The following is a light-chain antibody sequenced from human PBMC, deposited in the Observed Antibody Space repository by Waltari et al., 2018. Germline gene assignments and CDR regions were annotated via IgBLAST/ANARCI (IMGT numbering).Light chain of an antibody. J-gene: IGLJ2*01. V-gene: IGLV3-1*01. Sequence: SYELTQPLSVSVSPGQTAKITCTGDNLGNKYVSWYHQKAGQSPVLVIYQDKYRPSGIPERISGSGTNSGNTATLTIRRTQSMDESDYYCQVWDRTTVIFGGGTKLTVL. CDR1: NLGNKY. CDR3: QVWDRTTVI. CDR2: QDK.